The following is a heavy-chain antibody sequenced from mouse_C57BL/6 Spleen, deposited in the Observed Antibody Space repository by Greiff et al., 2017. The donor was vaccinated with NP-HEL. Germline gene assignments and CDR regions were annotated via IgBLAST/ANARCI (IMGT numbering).Heavy chain of an antibody. CDR2: ISYDGSN. J-gene: IGHJ1*03. CDR3: ASLYDYDGYFDV. V-gene: IGHV3-6*01. CDR1: GYSITSGYY. Sequence: DVQLQESGPGLVKPSQSLSLTCSVTGYSITSGYYWNWIRQFPGNKLEWMGYISYDGSNNYNPSLKNRISITRDTSKNQFFLKLNSVTTEDTATYYCASLYDYDGYFDVWGTGTTVTVSS. D-gene: IGHD2-4*01.